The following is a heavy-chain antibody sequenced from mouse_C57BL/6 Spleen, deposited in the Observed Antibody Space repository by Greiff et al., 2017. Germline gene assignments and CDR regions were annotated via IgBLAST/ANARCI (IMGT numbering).Heavy chain of an antibody. CDR1: GYTFTEYT. V-gene: IGHV1-62-2*01. Sequence: VKVVESGAELVKPGASVKLSCKASGYTFTEYTIHWVKQRSGQGLEWIGWFYPGSGSIKYNEKFKDKATLTADKSSSTVYMELSRLTSEDSAVYFCARHEEGGGYYYFDYWGQGTTLTVSS. CDR2: FYPGSGSI. J-gene: IGHJ2*01. CDR3: ARHEEGGGYYYFDY. D-gene: IGHD2-3*01.